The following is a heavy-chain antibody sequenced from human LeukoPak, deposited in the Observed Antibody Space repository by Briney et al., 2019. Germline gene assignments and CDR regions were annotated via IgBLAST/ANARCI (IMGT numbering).Heavy chain of an antibody. CDR2: IYHSRST. CDR1: GYSISSGYY. V-gene: IGHV4-38-2*01. Sequence: PSETLSLTCAVSGYSISSGYYWGWIRQPPGKGLEWIGSIYHSRSTYYNPSLKSRVTISVDTSKNQFSLKLSSVTAADTAVYYCARHVGLDNWFDPWGQGTLVTVSS. D-gene: IGHD5/OR15-5a*01. J-gene: IGHJ5*02. CDR3: ARHVGLDNWFDP.